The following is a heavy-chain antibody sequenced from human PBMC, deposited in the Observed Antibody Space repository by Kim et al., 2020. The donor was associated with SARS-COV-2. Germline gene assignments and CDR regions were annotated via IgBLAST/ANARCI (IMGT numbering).Heavy chain of an antibody. V-gene: IGHV4-34*01. J-gene: IGHJ3*02. CDR1: GGSFSGYY. Sequence: SETLSLTCAVYGGSFSGYYWSWIRQPPGKGLEWIGEINHTGSTNYNPSLKSRVTISVDTSKNQFSLKLSSVTAADTAVYYCARGRAVGYYDSSGYVPDAFDIWGQGTMVTVSS. CDR3: ARGRAVGYYDSSGYVPDAFDI. CDR2: INHTGST. D-gene: IGHD3-22*01.